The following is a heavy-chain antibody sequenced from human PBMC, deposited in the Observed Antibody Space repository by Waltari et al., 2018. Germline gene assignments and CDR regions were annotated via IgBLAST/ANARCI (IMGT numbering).Heavy chain of an antibody. D-gene: IGHD3-3*01. V-gene: IGHV1-69-2*01. CDR1: GSSFTDQF. Sequence: EVHLTQSGAEVKKPGATVKISCTASGSSFTDQFLPWVRQAPGQGPEWIGRVDPEDGETTLAEKFEGRVTITADTSTDTAYMDLSRLRSEDTALYYCMTLPIFGLVIKNYWGQGTLVTVSS. CDR2: VDPEDGET. CDR3: MTLPIFGLVIKNY. J-gene: IGHJ1*01.